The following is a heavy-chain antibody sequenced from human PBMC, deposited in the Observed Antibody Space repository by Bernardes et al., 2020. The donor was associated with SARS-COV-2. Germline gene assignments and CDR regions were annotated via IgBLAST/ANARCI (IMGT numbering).Heavy chain of an antibody. J-gene: IGHJ4*02. CDR1: GFTFSNYA. CDR3: ARRDSGTYYKFDY. D-gene: IGHD1-26*01. Sequence: GGSLRPSCAASGFTFSNYAMSWVRQAPGKGLEWVSAMSASGGSTYYADSVKGRFTISRDSSKNTLYLQMNTLRAEDTAMYYCARRDSGTYYKFDYWGQGTLVTVSS. CDR2: MSASGGST. V-gene: IGHV3-23*01.